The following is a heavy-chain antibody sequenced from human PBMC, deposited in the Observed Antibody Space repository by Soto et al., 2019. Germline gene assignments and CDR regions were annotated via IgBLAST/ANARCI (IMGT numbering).Heavy chain of an antibody. CDR3: ARSVGYPDY. D-gene: IGHD5-18*01. Sequence: QVQLVQSGGEVRKHGASVNVSCKASGYTFANYAITWVRQAPGEGLEWMGWISTSSGNANYAQRFQGRVTITRDTSTTTVYMQLRSLRSDDSAVYFCARSVGYPDYWGQGTLVTVSS. J-gene: IGHJ4*02. CDR2: ISTSSGNA. CDR1: GYTFANYA. V-gene: IGHV1-18*01.